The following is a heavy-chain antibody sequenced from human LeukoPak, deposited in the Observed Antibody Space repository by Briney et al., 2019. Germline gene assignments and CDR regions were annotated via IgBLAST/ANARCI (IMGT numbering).Heavy chain of an antibody. CDR1: GFTFSSYA. D-gene: IGHD6-13*01. CDR3: ANDLYPCTAAAGSSFYS. J-gene: IGHJ4*02. CDR2: ISYGGSDK. Sequence: GGSLRLSCAASGFTFSSYAMHWVRQAPGKGLEWVSVISYGGSDKYYADSVKGRFTFSRDNSKNTLYLQMNSLRAEDTAVYYCANDLYPCTAAAGSSFYSWGQGTLVTVSS. V-gene: IGHV3-30*04.